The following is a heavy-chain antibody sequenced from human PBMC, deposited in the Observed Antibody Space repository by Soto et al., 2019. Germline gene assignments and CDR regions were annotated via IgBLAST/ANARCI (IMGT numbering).Heavy chain of an antibody. Sequence: GGCLRLSCAVCGFIFTSCGMTWSRQAAGNGLEWVSAISGSGGSEFYADSVKGRFTISRDNSKNTLYLQMKSLRAEDTALYYCAKGDTTMITDYYAMDVWGQGTTVTAP. CDR1: GFIFTSCG. V-gene: IGHV3-23*01. CDR3: AKGDTTMITDYYAMDV. J-gene: IGHJ6*02. CDR2: ISGSGGSE. D-gene: IGHD3-16*01.